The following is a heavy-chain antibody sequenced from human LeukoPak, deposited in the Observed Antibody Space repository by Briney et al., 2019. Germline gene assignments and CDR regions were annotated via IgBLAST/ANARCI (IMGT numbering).Heavy chain of an antibody. Sequence: PGGSLRLSCAASGFTFSSYWMSWVRQAPGKGLEWVANIKQDGSEKYYVDSVKGRFTISRDNAKNSLYLQMNSLRAEDTAVYYCAREGYCSGGSCPFINYFDYWGQGTLVTVSS. V-gene: IGHV3-7*01. CDR3: AREGYCSGGSCPFINYFDY. J-gene: IGHJ4*02. CDR2: IKQDGSEK. CDR1: GFTFSSYW. D-gene: IGHD2-15*01.